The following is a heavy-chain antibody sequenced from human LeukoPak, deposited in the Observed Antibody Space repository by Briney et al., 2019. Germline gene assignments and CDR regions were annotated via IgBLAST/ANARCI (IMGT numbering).Heavy chain of an antibody. Sequence: ASVKVSCKASGYTFTSYGISWLRQAPGQGLEWMGWISAYNGNTNYAQKLQGRVTMTTDTSTSTAYMELRSLRSDDTAVYYCARAGYYDILTGMDYWGQGTLVTVSS. CDR2: ISAYNGNT. CDR3: ARAGYYDILTGMDY. CDR1: GYTFTSYG. J-gene: IGHJ4*02. D-gene: IGHD3-9*01. V-gene: IGHV1-18*01.